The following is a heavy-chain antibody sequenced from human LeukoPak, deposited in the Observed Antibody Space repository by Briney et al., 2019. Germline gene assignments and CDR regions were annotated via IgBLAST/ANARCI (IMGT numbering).Heavy chain of an antibody. D-gene: IGHD3-16*02. CDR1: GFTFSSYA. CDR2: ISYDGSNK. Sequence: GGSLRLSCAASGFTFSSYAMHWVRQAPGKGLEWVAVISYDGSNKYYADSVKGRFTISRDNSKNTLYLQMNSLRAEDTAVYYCARGAPRFGGVIPWDYWGQGTLVTVSS. J-gene: IGHJ4*02. V-gene: IGHV3-30-3*01. CDR3: ARGAPRFGGVIPWDY.